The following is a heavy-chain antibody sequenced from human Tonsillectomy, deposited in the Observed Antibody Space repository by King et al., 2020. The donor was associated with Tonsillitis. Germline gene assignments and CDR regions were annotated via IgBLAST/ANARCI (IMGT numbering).Heavy chain of an antibody. V-gene: IGHV4-39*01. J-gene: IGHJ4*02. CDR1: GGSISSSSYY. CDR3: ASYFWPGYYFDS. CDR2: IYFSGST. Sequence: MQLQESGPGLVKPSETLSLTCTVSGGSISSSSYYWGWIRQPPGKGLEWIGSIYFSGSTSYNPSLKSRLTISVDTSKNQISLKLSSVTAADTAVYYCASYFWPGYYFDSGGQGTLVSVSS. D-gene: IGHD3/OR15-3a*01.